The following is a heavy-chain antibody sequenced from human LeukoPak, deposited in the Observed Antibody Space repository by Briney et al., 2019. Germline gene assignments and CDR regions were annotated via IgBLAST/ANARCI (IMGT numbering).Heavy chain of an antibody. J-gene: IGHJ6*02. CDR3: AREVVGCSGGSCYAYYYYYYGMDV. CDR1: GGSFSGYY. D-gene: IGHD2-15*01. V-gene: IGHV4-34*01. CDR2: INHSGST. Sequence: PSETLSLTCAVYGGSFSGYYWSWIRQPPGKGLEWIGEINHSGSTNYNPSLKRRVTISVDKSKNQFSLKLSSVTAADTAVYYCAREVVGCSGGSCYAYYYYYYGMDVWGQGTTVTVSS.